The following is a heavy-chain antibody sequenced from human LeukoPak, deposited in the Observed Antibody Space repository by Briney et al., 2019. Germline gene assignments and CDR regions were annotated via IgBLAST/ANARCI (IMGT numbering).Heavy chain of an antibody. V-gene: IGHV4-34*01. J-gene: IGHJ5*02. CDR2: INHSGST. D-gene: IGHD6-6*01. Sequence: SETLPLTCAVYGGSFSGYYWSWIRQPPGKGLEWIGEINHSGSTNYNPSLKSRVTISVDTSKNQFSLKLSSVTAADTAVYYCARDSSSDWFDPWGQGTLVTVSS. CDR3: ARDSSSDWFDP. CDR1: GGSFSGYY.